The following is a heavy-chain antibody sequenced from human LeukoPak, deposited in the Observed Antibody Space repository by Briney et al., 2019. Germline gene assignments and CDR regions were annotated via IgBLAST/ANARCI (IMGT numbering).Heavy chain of an antibody. V-gene: IGHV3-30*18. J-gene: IGHJ4*02. CDR1: GFTFSSYG. Sequence: GGSLRLSCAASGFTFSSYGMHWVRQAPGKGLKWVAVISYDGSNKYYADSVKGRFTISRDNSKNTLYLQMNSLRAEDTAVYYCAKDHYDFWSGYYGGPLGYFDYWGQGTLVTVSS. CDR3: AKDHYDFWSGYYGGPLGYFDY. D-gene: IGHD3-3*01. CDR2: ISYDGSNK.